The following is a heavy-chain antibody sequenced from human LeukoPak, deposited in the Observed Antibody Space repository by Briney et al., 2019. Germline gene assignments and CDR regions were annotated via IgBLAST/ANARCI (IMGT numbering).Heavy chain of an antibody. CDR2: IRYDGSNK. Sequence: PGGSLRLSCAASGFTFSSYGMHWVRQAPGKGLEWVAFIRYDGSNKYYADSVKGRFTISRDNSKNTLYLQMNSLRAEDTAVYYCAKGQLELELRGPFDYWGQGTLVTVSS. J-gene: IGHJ4*02. D-gene: IGHD1-7*01. CDR3: AKGQLELELRGPFDY. CDR1: GFTFSSYG. V-gene: IGHV3-30*02.